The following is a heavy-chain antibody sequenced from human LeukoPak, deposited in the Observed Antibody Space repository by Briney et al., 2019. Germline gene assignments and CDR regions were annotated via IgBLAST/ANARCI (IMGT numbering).Heavy chain of an antibody. V-gene: IGHV4-59*01. Sequence: SETLSLTCTVSDDSISDYYRGWIRQPPGKGLEWIGYFHNSGTSTYNPSLKSRVTISVDTSKNQFSLKLSSVTAADTAVYYCARDLPLTYGMDVWGQGTTVTVSS. J-gene: IGHJ6*02. CDR1: DDSISDYY. CDR2: FHNSGTS. D-gene: IGHD3-16*01. CDR3: ARDLPLTYGMDV.